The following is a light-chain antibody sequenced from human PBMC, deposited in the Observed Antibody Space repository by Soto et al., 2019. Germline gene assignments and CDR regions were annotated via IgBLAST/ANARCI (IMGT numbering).Light chain of an antibody. CDR1: QSVSSSY. CDR2: GAS. J-gene: IGKJ1*01. CDR3: QQYGRSPST. Sequence: ENVLTQSPGTLSLSPGERATLSCRASQSVSSSYLAWYQQKPGQAPRLLIYGASSRATGIPDRFSGSGSGTDFTLTISRLEPEDFAVYYCQQYGRSPSTFGQGTKVEIK. V-gene: IGKV3-20*01.